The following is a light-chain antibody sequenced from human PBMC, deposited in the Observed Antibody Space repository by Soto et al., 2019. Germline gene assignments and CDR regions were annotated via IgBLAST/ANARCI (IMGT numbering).Light chain of an antibody. Sequence: EIVLTQSPVTLSLSPGEGATLSCKASQSLSIDLAWYQQKPGLVPRLLIYDASSRATGIPGRFTGSGSGTDFTLTISRLEPEDFAVYYCQQRGNWPRTWAFGQGTKVEV. CDR1: QSLSID. J-gene: IGKJ1*01. V-gene: IGKV3-11*01. CDR3: QQRGNWPRTWA. CDR2: DAS.